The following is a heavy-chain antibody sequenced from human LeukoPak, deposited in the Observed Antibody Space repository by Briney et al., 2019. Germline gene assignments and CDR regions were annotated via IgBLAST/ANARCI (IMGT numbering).Heavy chain of an antibody. CDR3: AKVEYSSSSYTFHYYFDY. CDR1: GFTFSSYA. D-gene: IGHD6-6*01. V-gene: IGHV3-23*01. CDR2: ISGSGGST. J-gene: IGHJ4*02. Sequence: GGSLRLSCAASGFTFSSYAMSWVRQAPGKGLEWVSAISGSGGSTYYADSGKGRFTISRDNSKNTLYLQMNSLRAEDTAVYYCAKVEYSSSSYTFHYYFDYWGQGTLVTVSS.